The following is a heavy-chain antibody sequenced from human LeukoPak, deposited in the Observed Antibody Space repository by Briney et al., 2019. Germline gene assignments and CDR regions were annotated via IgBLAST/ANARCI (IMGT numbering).Heavy chain of an antibody. CDR3: VTGSSGTNLLVYFDS. V-gene: IGHV3-30*02. CDR2: IWYDGRNK. Sequence: PGGSLRLSCTPSGLTLSHQGMHWVRQAPGRGLEWVAFIWYDGRNKNYADYVKGRFTLSRDNSKNMVYLQMNSLRVEDTAVYHCVTGSSGTNLLVYFDSWGQGTLVTVSS. CDR1: GLTLSHQG. J-gene: IGHJ4*02. D-gene: IGHD1-7*01.